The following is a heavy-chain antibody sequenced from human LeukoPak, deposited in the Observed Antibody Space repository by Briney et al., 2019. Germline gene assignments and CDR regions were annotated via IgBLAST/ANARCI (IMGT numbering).Heavy chain of an antibody. J-gene: IGHJ6*02. CDR2: ISSSGSTI. CDR3: ARARIAAAGTLFEDYYYYGMDV. D-gene: IGHD6-13*01. V-gene: IGHV3-11*01. Sequence: ESGGGLVKPGGSLRLSCAASGFTFSDYYMSWIRQAPGKGLEWVSYISSSGSTIYYADSVKGRFTISRDNAKNSLYLQMNSLRAEDTAVYYCARARIAAAGTLFEDYYYYGMDVWGQGTTVTVSS. CDR1: GFTFSDYY.